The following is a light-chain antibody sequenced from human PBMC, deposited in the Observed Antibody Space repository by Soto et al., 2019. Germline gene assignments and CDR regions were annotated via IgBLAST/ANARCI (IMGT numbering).Light chain of an antibody. J-gene: IGKJ5*01. V-gene: IGKV2-28*01. CDR2: LGS. Sequence: IVMTRSPPSLPVTPGGPASISCRLSKSFRLSNGYNYLVGYLQKPGQSPQLLIYLGSNRASGVPDRFSGSGSGTDFTLKISRVEAEDVGVYYCMQALQTPTFGQGTRLEIK. CDR1: KSFRLSNGYNY. CDR3: MQALQTPT.